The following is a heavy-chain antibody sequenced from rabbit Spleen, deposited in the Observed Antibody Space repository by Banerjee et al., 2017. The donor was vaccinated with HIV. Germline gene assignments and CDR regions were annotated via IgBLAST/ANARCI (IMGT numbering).Heavy chain of an antibody. CDR2: IYGGHSAFT. V-gene: IGHV1S45*01. J-gene: IGHJ4*01. Sequence: QEPLVESGGGLVQPEEALTLSCTASGFSFSSSYYMCWVRQAPGKGLEWIGCIYGGHSAFTYYASWAKGRLTSAKTASTTVTLQMTSLTVADTATYLCARRPAMTLVVKLWGPGTLVTVS. D-gene: IGHD2-1*01. CDR3: ARRPAMTLVVKL. CDR1: GFSFSSSYY.